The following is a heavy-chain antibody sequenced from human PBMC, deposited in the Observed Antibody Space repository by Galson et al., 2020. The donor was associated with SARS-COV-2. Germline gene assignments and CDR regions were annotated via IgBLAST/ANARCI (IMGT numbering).Heavy chain of an antibody. CDR1: GFTFSSYE. D-gene: IGHD3-9*01. V-gene: IGHV3-48*03. J-gene: IGHJ5*02. CDR3: ATTTYFDGSRWFDP. CDR2: ISSSGSTI. Sequence: GGSLRLSCAASGFTFSSYEMNWVRQAPGKGLEWVSYISSSGSTIYYADSVKGRFTISRDNAKNSLYLQMNSLRAEDTAVYYCATTTYFDGSRWFDPWGQGTLVTVSS.